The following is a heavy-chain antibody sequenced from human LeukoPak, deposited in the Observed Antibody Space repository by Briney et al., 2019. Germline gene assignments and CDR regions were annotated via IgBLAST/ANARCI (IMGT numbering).Heavy chain of an antibody. V-gene: IGHV4-59*03. D-gene: IGHD2-8*01. CDR3: ALAPNSNWFDF. J-gene: IGHJ5*01. Sequence: SETLSLTCTVSGDSTSNFYWTWIRQSPGKGLEWIGNIHYSGSSVYNPSLKSRGTISIDTSRRQFFLKLNSVTAADTAVYFCALAPNSNWFDFWGPGILVTVSS. CDR2: IHYSGSS. CDR1: GDSTSNFY.